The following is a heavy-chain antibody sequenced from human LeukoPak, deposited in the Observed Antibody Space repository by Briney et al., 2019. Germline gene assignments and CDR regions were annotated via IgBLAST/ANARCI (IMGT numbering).Heavy chain of an antibody. D-gene: IGHD3-9*01. CDR1: GGSISSGDYY. V-gene: IGHV4-30-2*01. CDR3: AREQFDWLFPDAFDI. Sequence: SQTLSLTCTVSGGSISSGDYYWSWIRQPPGKGLEWIGYIYHSGSTYYKPSLKSRLTISVDRSKSQFSLKLSSVPAADTAVYYCAREQFDWLFPDAFDIWGQGTMVTVSS. CDR2: IYHSGST. J-gene: IGHJ3*02.